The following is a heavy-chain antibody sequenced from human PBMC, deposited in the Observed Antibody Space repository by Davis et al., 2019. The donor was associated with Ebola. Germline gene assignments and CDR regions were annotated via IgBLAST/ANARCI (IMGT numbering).Heavy chain of an antibody. Sequence: ASVKVSCKASGYTFTSSALHWVRQAPGQRLEWMGWINAGNGNTKYSQKFQGRVTITRDTSASTAYMELSSLRSEDTAVYYCARARDFWSGYYIPFFDYWGQGTLVTVAS. J-gene: IGHJ4*02. CDR2: INAGNGNT. CDR1: GYTFTSSA. CDR3: ARARDFWSGYYIPFFDY. V-gene: IGHV1-3*01. D-gene: IGHD3-3*01.